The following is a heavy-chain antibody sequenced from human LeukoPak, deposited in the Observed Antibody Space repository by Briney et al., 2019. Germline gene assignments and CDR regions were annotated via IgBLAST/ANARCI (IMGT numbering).Heavy chain of an antibody. Sequence: SETLSLTCTVSGGSINSSSYYWGWIRQPPGKALEWIGNIYRSGYTYYNPSLKSRVTISVDTSKNQFSLKLSSVTAADTAVYYCARSSMFRGVTVDYWGQGTLVTVSS. CDR1: GGSINSSSYY. CDR3: ARSSMFRGVTVDY. V-gene: IGHV4-39*01. D-gene: IGHD3-10*01. CDR2: IYRSGYT. J-gene: IGHJ4*02.